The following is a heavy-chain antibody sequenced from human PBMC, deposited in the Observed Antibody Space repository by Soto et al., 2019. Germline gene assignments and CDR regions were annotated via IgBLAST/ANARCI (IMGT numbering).Heavy chain of an antibody. CDR1: GGSLSSLF. CDR3: ARFGILSLDV. Sequence: SETLSLTCTVSGGSLSSLFWSWIRQPPGKGLEWIGYIYYTGTTNYNPSLKSRVTFSVDTSKNQFSLNLRSVTAADTAVYYCARFGILSLDVWGKGTTVTVSS. CDR2: IYYTGTT. D-gene: IGHD2-15*01. J-gene: IGHJ6*04. V-gene: IGHV4-59*08.